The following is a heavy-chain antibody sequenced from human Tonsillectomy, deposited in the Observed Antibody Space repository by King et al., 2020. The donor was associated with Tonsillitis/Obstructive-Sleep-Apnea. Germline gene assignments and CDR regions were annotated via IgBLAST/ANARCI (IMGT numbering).Heavy chain of an antibody. Sequence: QLVQSGGGVVQPERSLRLSCAASGFTFSSYVMHWVRQAPGKGLEWVAVISYDGSNKYYADSVKGRFTISRDNSKNTLYLQMNSLGTEDTAVYYCARGDDFWSGYSRYYMDVWGKGTTVTVPS. CDR1: GFTFSSYV. V-gene: IGHV3-30*04. CDR2: ISYDGSNK. D-gene: IGHD3-3*01. CDR3: ARGDDFWSGYSRYYMDV. J-gene: IGHJ6*03.